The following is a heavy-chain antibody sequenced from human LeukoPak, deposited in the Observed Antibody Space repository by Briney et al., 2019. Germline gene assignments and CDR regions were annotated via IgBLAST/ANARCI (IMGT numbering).Heavy chain of an antibody. Sequence: GASVKVSCKTSGYTFTSYDINWVRQATGQGLEWMGGMDGSSGKTAYAQKFLGRVTITRNTSISTAYMELSNLTSEDTAVYYCARLYYYASSGYDALDIWGQGTMVTVSS. J-gene: IGHJ3*02. V-gene: IGHV1-8*01. CDR3: ARLYYYASSGYDALDI. D-gene: IGHD3-22*01. CDR2: MDGSSGKT. CDR1: GYTFTSYD.